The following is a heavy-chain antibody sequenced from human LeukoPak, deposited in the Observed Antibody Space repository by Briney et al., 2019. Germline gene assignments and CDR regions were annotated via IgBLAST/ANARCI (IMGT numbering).Heavy chain of an antibody. V-gene: IGHV3-15*01. J-gene: IGHJ4*02. CDR2: IKSKTDGGTT. CDR3: TTDRVLLWFGEPPLDY. Sequence: GGSLRLSCAASGFTFSNAWMSWVRQAPGKGLEWVGRIKSKTDGGTTDYAAPVKGRFTISRDDSKNTLYLQMNSLKPEETAVYYCTTDRVLLWFGEPPLDYWGQGTLVTVSS. D-gene: IGHD3-10*01. CDR1: GFTFSNAW.